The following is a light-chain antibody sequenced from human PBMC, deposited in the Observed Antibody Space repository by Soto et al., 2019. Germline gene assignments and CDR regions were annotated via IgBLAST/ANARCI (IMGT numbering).Light chain of an antibody. CDR1: QSFSSGS. CDR2: DAS. CDR3: QVYVSLPLT. J-gene: IGKJ1*01. V-gene: IGKV3-20*01. Sequence: EIVLTQSPGTLSLSPGERATLSCRASQSFSSGSLTWYQQRPGQAPRLLIYDASSRAIGIPDRFSGSGSGTDFTLTISRLEPEDFAVYYCQVYVSLPLTFGQGTKVDI.